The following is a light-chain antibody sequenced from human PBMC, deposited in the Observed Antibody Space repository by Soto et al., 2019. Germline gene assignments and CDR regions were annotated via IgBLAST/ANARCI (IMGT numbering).Light chain of an antibody. CDR3: SSYTSGSTLYV. V-gene: IGLV2-14*01. Sequence: QSVLTQPASVSGSPGQSITISCTGTSSDVGSYNYVSWYQQHPGKAPRLMIYASSNRPSGVSHRFSGSRSGNTASLTISGLQAEDEADYFCSSYTSGSTLYVFGGGTKV. CDR1: SSDVGSYNY. J-gene: IGLJ1*01. CDR2: ASS.